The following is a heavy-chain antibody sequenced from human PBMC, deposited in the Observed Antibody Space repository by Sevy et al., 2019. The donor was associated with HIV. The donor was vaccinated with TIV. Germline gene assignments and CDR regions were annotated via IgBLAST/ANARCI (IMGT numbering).Heavy chain of an antibody. Sequence: GGSLRLSCATSGFTFGTHAMSWVRQAPGKGLEWVSGISGSGGSTYYADSVKGRFTISRDKSKKTLYLQVNSLRAEDTAVYYCAKGVYDFWSGRSVIFDIWGQGTMVTVSS. CDR1: GFTFGTHA. D-gene: IGHD3-3*01. J-gene: IGHJ3*02. V-gene: IGHV3-23*01. CDR2: ISGSGGST. CDR3: AKGVYDFWSGRSVIFDI.